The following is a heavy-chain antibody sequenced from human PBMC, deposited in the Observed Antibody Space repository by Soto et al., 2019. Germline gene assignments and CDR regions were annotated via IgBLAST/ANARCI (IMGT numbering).Heavy chain of an antibody. V-gene: IGHV3-30-3*01. CDR3: AGGRGFGELLAIDY. D-gene: IGHD3-10*01. J-gene: IGHJ4*02. CDR2: ISYDGSNK. CDR1: GFTFSSYA. Sequence: QGQLVEAGGGVVQPERSLRLSCAASGFTFSSYAMHWVRQAPGKGLEWGAVISYDGSNKYYADSVKGRFTLSRDNSKNTLYLQMNSLRAEDTAVYYCAGGRGFGELLAIDYWGQGTLVTVSS.